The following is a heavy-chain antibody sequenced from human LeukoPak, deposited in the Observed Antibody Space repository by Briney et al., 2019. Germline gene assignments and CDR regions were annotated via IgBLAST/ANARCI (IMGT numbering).Heavy chain of an antibody. CDR3: ALLAVASDFDY. Sequence: PTGGSLRLSCAVSGFPFSIYEMNWVRQAPGKGLEWVSNIGSSGTTRYYADSVKGRFSVSRDNAKNSLYLQMNSLRVEDTGVYYCALLAVASDFDYWGQGPLVTVSS. D-gene: IGHD6-19*01. CDR1: GFPFSIYE. J-gene: IGHJ4*02. V-gene: IGHV3-48*03. CDR2: IGSSGTTR.